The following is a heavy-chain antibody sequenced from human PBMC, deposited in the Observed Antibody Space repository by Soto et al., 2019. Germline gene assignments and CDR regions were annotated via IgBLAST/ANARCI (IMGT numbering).Heavy chain of an antibody. Sequence: ASVNVSCKASGYTLTDNYMHWVREAPGQGLEWMGWINPNGGTNYAQKFQGRVTMTRDTSISTAYMELSGLRSDDTAVYHCARSLTRLTTLLDYWGQGPLVSVSS. J-gene: IGHJ4*02. CDR3: ARSLTRLTTLLDY. CDR2: INPNGGT. V-gene: IGHV1-2*02. D-gene: IGHD4-17*01. CDR1: GYTLTDNY.